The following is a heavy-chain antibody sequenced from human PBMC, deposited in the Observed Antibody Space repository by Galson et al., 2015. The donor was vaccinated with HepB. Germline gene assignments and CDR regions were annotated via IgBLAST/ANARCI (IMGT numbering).Heavy chain of an antibody. CDR2: IWYDGSNK. CDR3: ARDSSYSSSWYDH. CDR1: GFTFTSYG. Sequence: SLRLSCAASGFTFTSYGMHWVRQAPGKGLEWVAVIWYDGSNKDYEDSVKGRFTISRDNSKNTLYLEMNSLGAEDTAVYYCARDSSYSSSWYDHWGQGTLATVSS. V-gene: IGHV3-33*01. D-gene: IGHD6-13*01. J-gene: IGHJ5*02.